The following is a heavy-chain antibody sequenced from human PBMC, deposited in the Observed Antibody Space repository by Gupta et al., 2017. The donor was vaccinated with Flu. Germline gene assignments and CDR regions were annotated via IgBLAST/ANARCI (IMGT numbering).Heavy chain of an antibody. CDR3: ARQPSRDEPVAFDY. Sequence: QVQLQESGPGLVKPSQTLSLTCTVSGGSISSGGYYWSWIRQHPGKGLEWIGYIYYSGSTYYNPSLKSRVTISVDTSKNQFSLKLRSVTAADTAVYYCARQPSRDEPVAFDYWGQGTLVTVYS. V-gene: IGHV4-31*03. CDR1: GGSISSGGYY. CDR2: IYYSGST. J-gene: IGHJ4*02. D-gene: IGHD3-10*01.